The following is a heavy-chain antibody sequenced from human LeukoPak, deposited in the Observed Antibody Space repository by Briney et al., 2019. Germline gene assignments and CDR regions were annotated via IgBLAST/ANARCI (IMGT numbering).Heavy chain of an antibody. CDR2: IYYTGST. V-gene: IGHV4-59*01. D-gene: IGHD3-22*01. CDR1: GGSISSDY. Sequence: PSETLSLTCTVSGGSISSDYWSWIRQPPGKGLEWIGYIYYTGSTNYSPSLKSRVTVSVDTSKNQFSLKLSSVTAPDTAVYYCARRSYDSSGAYFDYWGQGTLVTVSS. J-gene: IGHJ4*02. CDR3: ARRSYDSSGAYFDY.